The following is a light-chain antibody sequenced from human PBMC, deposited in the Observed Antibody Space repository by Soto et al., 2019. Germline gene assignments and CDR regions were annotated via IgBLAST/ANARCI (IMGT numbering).Light chain of an antibody. CDR1: QNIGNY. CDR2: DAS. J-gene: IGKJ5*01. V-gene: IGKV3-15*01. CDR3: QQYDDWPLT. Sequence: VLTQSPATLSLSPGESATLSCRASQNIGNYLSWYQQKPGQAPTLVMHDASTRATGIPARFSGSGSGTEFTLTISSLQSEDFAVYYCQQYDDWPLTFGQGTRLEIK.